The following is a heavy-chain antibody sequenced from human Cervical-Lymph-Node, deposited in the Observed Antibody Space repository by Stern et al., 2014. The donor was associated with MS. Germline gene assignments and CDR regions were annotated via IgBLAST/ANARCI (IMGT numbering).Heavy chain of an antibody. CDR3: ATDHGVQFLVRGYFDS. V-gene: IGHV1-46*01. D-gene: IGHD3-10*01. J-gene: IGHJ4*02. CDR2: ISQSRCHT. Sequence: QVQLVQSGAEVKKPGASVKVTCKASGYTFTSYYVHWVRQAPGQGLEWMGIISQSRCHTNYTQKLKVRVTLIRDTSTSTVYMELSSLTSEDTAVYYCATDHGVQFLVRGYFDSWGQGTLVTVSS. CDR1: GYTFTSYY.